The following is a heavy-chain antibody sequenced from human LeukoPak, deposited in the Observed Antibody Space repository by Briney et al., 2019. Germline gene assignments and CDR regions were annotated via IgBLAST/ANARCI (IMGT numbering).Heavy chain of an antibody. CDR3: ARGVPGYCSSTSCYAPYYYYYYMDV. CDR1: GGSFSGYY. Sequence: SGTLSLTCAVYGGSFSGYYWSWIRQPPGKGLEWIGEINHSGSTNYNPSLKSRVTISVDTSKNQFSLKLSSVTAADTAVYYCARGVPGYCSSTSCYAPYYYYYYMDVWGKGTTVTVSS. J-gene: IGHJ6*03. V-gene: IGHV4-34*01. CDR2: INHSGST. D-gene: IGHD2-2*01.